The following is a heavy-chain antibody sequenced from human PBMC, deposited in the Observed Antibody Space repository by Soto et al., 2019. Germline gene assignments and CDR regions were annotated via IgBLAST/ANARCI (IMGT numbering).Heavy chain of an antibody. Sequence: QVQLVQSGAEVKKPGSSVKVSCKASGGTFSSYAISWVRQAPGQGLEWMGGIIPIFGTANYAQKFQGRVTITEDESTSTAYMELSSLRSEDTAVYYCASSYCGGYCYGSEYFQHWGQGTLVTVSS. J-gene: IGHJ1*01. CDR3: ASSYCGGYCYGSEYFQH. CDR2: IIPIFGTA. D-gene: IGHD2-21*02. V-gene: IGHV1-69*01. CDR1: GGTFSSYA.